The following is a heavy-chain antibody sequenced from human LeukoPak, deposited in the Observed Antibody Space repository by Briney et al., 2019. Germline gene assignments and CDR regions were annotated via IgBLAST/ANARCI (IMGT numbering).Heavy chain of an antibody. V-gene: IGHV4-30-2*01. D-gene: IGHD3-10*01. CDR2: IYHRGST. CDR3: AGEDGSGSYMY. CDR1: GGSISSGGYS. J-gene: IGHJ4*02. Sequence: PSETLSLTCAVSGGSISSGGYSWSWIRQPPGKGLEWIGYIYHRGSTYYNPSLKSRVTISVDRSKNQFSLKLSSVTAADTAVYYCAGEDGSGSYMYWGQGTLVTVSS.